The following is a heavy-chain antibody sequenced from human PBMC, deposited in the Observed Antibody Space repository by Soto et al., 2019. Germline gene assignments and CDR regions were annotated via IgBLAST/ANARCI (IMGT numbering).Heavy chain of an antibody. V-gene: IGHV3-53*02. J-gene: IGHJ4*02. Sequence: EVQLVETGGGLIQPGGSLRLSCAASGFIVSSNYMSWVRQAPGKGLDWVSVIYSGGSTYHADSVKGRFTTSRDNSKTTLYLQMNNRRAADTAVYYCVARSNGADYWGQGTLVTVSS. CDR2: IYSGGST. CDR3: VARSNGADY. CDR1: GFIVSSNY. D-gene: IGHD2-8*01.